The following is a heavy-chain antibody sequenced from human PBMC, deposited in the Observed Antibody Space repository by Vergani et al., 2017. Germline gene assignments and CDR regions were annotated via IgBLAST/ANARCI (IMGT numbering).Heavy chain of an antibody. J-gene: IGHJ4*02. V-gene: IGHV7-4-1*01. Sequence: QEQLVQSGSELKKPGASVKVSCKASGYSFNNYAIHWVRQAPGQGLEWMGWINPTTGNPTYARAFTGRFVFSLDTSISTAYLQIGSLKAEDTAVHFCARAKRGRLAVGATDSWGQGTLLTVSS. CDR1: GYSFNNYA. CDR3: ARAKRGRLAVGATDS. CDR2: INPTTGNP. D-gene: IGHD6-19*01.